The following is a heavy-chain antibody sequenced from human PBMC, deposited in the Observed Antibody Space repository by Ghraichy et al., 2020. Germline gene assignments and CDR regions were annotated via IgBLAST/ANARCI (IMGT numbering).Heavy chain of an antibody. Sequence: ASVKVSCKVSGYTLTALSMHWVRQAPGKGLEWMGGFDPEDGETIYAQKFQGRVTMTEDTSTDTAYMELSSLRSEDTAVYYCATGRSIAAAGIGWFDPWGQGTLVTVSS. D-gene: IGHD6-13*01. CDR3: ATGRSIAAAGIGWFDP. CDR2: FDPEDGET. J-gene: IGHJ5*02. V-gene: IGHV1-24*01. CDR1: GYTLTALS.